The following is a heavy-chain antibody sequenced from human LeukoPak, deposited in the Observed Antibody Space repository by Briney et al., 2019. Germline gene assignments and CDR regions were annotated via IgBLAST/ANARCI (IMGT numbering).Heavy chain of an antibody. Sequence: PGGSLRLSCAASGFTFSSYSMNWVRQAPGKGLEWVSSISSRSSYIYYADSVKGRVTISRDNAKNSLYLQMNSLRAEDTAVYYCARESGNNWFDPWGQGTLVTVSS. V-gene: IGHV3-21*01. J-gene: IGHJ5*02. CDR1: GFTFSSYS. CDR3: ARESGNNWFDP. D-gene: IGHD3-10*01. CDR2: ISSRSSYI.